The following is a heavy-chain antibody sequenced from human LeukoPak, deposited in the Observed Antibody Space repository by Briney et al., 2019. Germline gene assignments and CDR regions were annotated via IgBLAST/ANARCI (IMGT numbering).Heavy chain of an antibody. Sequence: SETLSLTCIVSGGSISSYYWNWIRQPPGKGLEWIGYISYSGSTNYNPSLKSRVTISVDTSKNRFSLKLSSVTAADTAVYYCARRTGSGYYVFDYWGQGTLVTVSS. D-gene: IGHD3-3*01. V-gene: IGHV4-59*01. CDR2: ISYSGST. J-gene: IGHJ4*02. CDR1: GGSISSYY. CDR3: ARRTGSGYYVFDY.